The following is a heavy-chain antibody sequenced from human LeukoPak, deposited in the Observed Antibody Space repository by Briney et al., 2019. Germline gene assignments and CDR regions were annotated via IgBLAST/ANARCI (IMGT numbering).Heavy chain of an antibody. CDR1: GGSIGNYY. Sequence: PSGTLSLTCTVSGGSIGNYYWNWIRQPAGKGLEWIGRIHTSGSTNYNPSLKSRVTMAVDTSTNKFSLNLSSVTAADTAVYYCARAEVSTADFDHWGQGTLVTVSS. D-gene: IGHD2/OR15-2a*01. CDR3: ARAEVSTADFDH. J-gene: IGHJ4*02. V-gene: IGHV4-4*07. CDR2: IHTSGST.